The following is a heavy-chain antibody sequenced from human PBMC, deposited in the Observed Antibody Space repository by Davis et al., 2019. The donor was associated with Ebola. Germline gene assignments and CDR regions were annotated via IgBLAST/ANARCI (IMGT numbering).Heavy chain of an antibody. J-gene: IGHJ4*02. D-gene: IGHD6-19*01. CDR3: ARDSSGSKINYFDY. Sequence: ASVKVSCKASGYTFTSYAMHWVRQAPGQRLEWMGWINAGNGNTKYSQKFQGRVTITRDTSASTAYMELSSLRSEDTAVYYCARDSSGSKINYFDYWGQGTLVTVSS. V-gene: IGHV1-3*01. CDR1: GYTFTSYA. CDR2: INAGNGNT.